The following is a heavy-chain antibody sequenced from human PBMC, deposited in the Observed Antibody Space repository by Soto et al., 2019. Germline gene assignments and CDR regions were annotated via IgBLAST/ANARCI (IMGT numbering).Heavy chain of an antibody. CDR3: ASGLSIAAAALRY. D-gene: IGHD6-13*01. J-gene: IGHJ4*02. V-gene: IGHV4-34*01. Sequence: QVQLQQWGAGLLKPSETLSLTCAVYGGSFSGYYWSWIRQPPGKGLEWIGEINHSRNTNYNPSLKSRLPISVDTSKNQCSLKLRSVTAADTAVYYCASGLSIAAAALRYWGQGTLVTVSS. CDR2: INHSRNT. CDR1: GGSFSGYY.